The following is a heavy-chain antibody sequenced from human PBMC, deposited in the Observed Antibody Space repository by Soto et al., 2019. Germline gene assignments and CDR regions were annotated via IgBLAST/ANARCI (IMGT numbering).Heavy chain of an antibody. V-gene: IGHV4-59*01. CDR3: ARSDRNWFDS. CDR1: GGSISMYY. J-gene: IGHJ5*01. CDR2: IYDRGNT. Sequence: SETLSLTCSVSGGSISMYYCSWIRQPPGKGLEWIGYIYDRGNTNSNPSLKSRVTISVDTSKNQFSLQLSSVTAADTAVYYCARSDRNWFDSWGQGTLVTVSS.